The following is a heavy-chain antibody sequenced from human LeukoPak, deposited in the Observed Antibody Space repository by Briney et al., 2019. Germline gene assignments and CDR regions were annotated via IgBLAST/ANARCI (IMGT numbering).Heavy chain of an antibody. V-gene: IGHV3-66*01. J-gene: IGHJ4*02. Sequence: GGSLRLSCAASGFTVSSNYMSWVRQAPGKGLEWVSVIYSGGSTYYADSVKGRFTISRDNSKNTLYLQMNSLRAEDTAVYYCARDDGYSSSWAFDYWGQGTLVTVSS. CDR1: GFTVSSNY. CDR3: ARDDGYSSSWAFDY. D-gene: IGHD6-13*01. CDR2: IYSGGST.